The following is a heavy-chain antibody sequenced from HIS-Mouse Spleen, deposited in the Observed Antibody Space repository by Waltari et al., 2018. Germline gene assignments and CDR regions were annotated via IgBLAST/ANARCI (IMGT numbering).Heavy chain of an antibody. CDR1: GGSISSSSYY. J-gene: IGHJ2*01. CDR3: ARALVAARTYWYFDL. D-gene: IGHD6-6*01. V-gene: IGHV4-39*07. CDR2: IYYSGST. Sequence: QLQLQESGPGLVKPSETLSLTCTVPGGSISSSSYYWVWIRQPPGKGLEGIGSIYYSGSTYYNPSLKSRVTISVDTSKNQFSLKLSSVTAADTAVYYCARALVAARTYWYFDLWGRGTLVTVSS.